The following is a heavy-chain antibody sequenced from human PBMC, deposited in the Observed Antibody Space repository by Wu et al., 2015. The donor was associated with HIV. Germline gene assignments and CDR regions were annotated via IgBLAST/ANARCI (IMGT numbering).Heavy chain of an antibody. J-gene: IGHJ3*02. CDR1: GGTFSSYA. CDR3: ASASHADCSSTSCYESHAFDI. D-gene: IGHD2-2*01. Sequence: QVQLVQSGAEVKKPGSSVKVSCKASGGTFSSYAISWVRQAPGQGLEWMGGIIPIFGTANYAQKFQGRVTITADESTSTAYMELSSLRSEDTAVYYCASASHADCSSTSCYESHAFDIWGQGTMVTVSS. V-gene: IGHV1-69*12. CDR2: IIPIFGTA.